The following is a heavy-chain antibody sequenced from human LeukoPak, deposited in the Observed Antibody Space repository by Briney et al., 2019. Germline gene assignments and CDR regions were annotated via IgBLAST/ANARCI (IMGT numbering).Heavy chain of an antibody. CDR1: GFTFSSYG. V-gene: IGHV3-7*03. D-gene: IGHD3-10*01. J-gene: IGHJ3*02. Sequence: GGSLRLSCAASGFTFSSYGMHWVRQAPGKGLEWVANIKHDGSEKYYVDSVKGRFTISRDNAKNSLYLQMNSLRAEDTAVYYCAKGITRGDIWGQGTMVTVSS. CDR2: IKHDGSEK. CDR3: AKGITRGDI.